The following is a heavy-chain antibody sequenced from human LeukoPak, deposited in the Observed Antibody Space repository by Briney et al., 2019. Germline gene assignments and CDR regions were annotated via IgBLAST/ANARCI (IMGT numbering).Heavy chain of an antibody. J-gene: IGHJ6*04. V-gene: IGHV3-48*03. CDR3: AELGITMIGGV. Sequence: PGGSLRLSCATSGFSFSNYEMNWVRQAPGKGLEWVSYISSSGSTIYYADSVKGRFTISRDNAKNSLYLQMNSLRAEDTAVYYCAELGITMIGGVWGKGTTVTISS. CDR1: GFSFSNYE. CDR2: ISSSGSTI. D-gene: IGHD3-10*02.